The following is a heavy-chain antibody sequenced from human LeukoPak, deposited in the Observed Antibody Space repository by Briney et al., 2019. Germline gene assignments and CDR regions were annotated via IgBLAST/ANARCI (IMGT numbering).Heavy chain of an antibody. Sequence: SETLSLTCTVSGASISSGDYYWSWIRQPAGKGLERIGRISSSGRANYKPSLKGRVTISVDTSKNQFSLKLSSVTAADTAVYFCARGPYSYDSSGAFDICGQGTMVTGSS. V-gene: IGHV4-61*02. D-gene: IGHD3-22*01. CDR1: GASISSGDYY. CDR3: ARGPYSYDSSGAFDI. J-gene: IGHJ3*02. CDR2: ISSSGRA.